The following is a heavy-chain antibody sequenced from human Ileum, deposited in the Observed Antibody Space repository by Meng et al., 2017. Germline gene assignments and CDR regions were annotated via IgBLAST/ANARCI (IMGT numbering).Heavy chain of an antibody. CDR3: ARMNTAMVGRYYYYGMDV. CDR2: INSDGSST. V-gene: IGHV3-74*01. J-gene: IGHJ6*02. CDR1: GFTFSSYW. Sequence: GESLKISCAASGFTFSSYWMHWVRQAPGKGLVWVSRINSDGSSTSYADSVKGRFTISRDNAKNTLYLQMNSLRAEDTAVYYCARMNTAMVGRYYYYGMDVWGQGTMVTVSS. D-gene: IGHD5-18*01.